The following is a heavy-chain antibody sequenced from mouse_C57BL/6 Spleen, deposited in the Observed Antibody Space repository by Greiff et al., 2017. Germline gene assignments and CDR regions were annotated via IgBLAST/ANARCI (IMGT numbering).Heavy chain of an antibody. CDR1: GFTFSDYG. V-gene: IGHV5-17*01. CDR2: ISSGSSTI. CDR3: ARSIYFDYDWCAY. Sequence: EVQLVESGGGLVKPGGSLKLSCAASGFTFSDYGMHWVRQAPEKGLEWVAYISSGSSTIYYADTVKGRFTISRDNAKNTLFLQMTSLRSEDTAMYYCARSIYFDYDWCAYWGQGTLVTVS. D-gene: IGHD2-4*01. J-gene: IGHJ3*01.